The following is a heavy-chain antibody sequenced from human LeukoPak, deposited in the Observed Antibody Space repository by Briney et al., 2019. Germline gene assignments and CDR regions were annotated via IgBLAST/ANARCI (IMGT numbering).Heavy chain of an antibody. V-gene: IGHV3-53*01. D-gene: IGHD1-1*01. CDR1: GFSVTRNY. CDR3: ARYDDGKDYFDY. CDR2: MYSGGGT. J-gene: IGHJ4*02. Sequence: GGSLRLSCAASGFSVTRNYVSWVRQAPGKGLEWVSLMYSGGGTSYADSVKGRFTISRDTSKNTLYLQMSSLRAEDTALYYCARYDDGKDYFDYWGQGTLVTVSS.